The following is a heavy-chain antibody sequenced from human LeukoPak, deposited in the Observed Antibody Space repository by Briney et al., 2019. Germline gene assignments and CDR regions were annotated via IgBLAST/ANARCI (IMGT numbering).Heavy chain of an antibody. V-gene: IGHV3-21*01. Sequence: GGSLRLSCAASAFTFSSNNMNWLRQAPGKGLEWVSSITSSSSSIYYADSVKGRFTISRDNAKNSLYLQMNSLRAEDTVVYYCATTKQFEYCGQGTLVTVSS. CDR1: AFTFSSNN. J-gene: IGHJ4*02. D-gene: IGHD1/OR15-1a*01. CDR2: ITSSSSSI. CDR3: ATTKQFEY.